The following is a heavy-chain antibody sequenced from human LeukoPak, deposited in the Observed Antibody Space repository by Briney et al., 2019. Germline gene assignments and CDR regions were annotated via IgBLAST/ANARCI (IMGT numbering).Heavy chain of an antibody. CDR3: ARGRGGLLWFPFFDY. V-gene: IGHV4-34*01. Sequence: PSETLSLTCAVYGGSFSGYYWSWIRQPPGKGLEWIGEINHSGSTNYNPSLKSRVTISVDTSKNQFSLKLSSATAADTAVYYCARGRGGLLWFPFFDYWGQGTLVTVSS. D-gene: IGHD3-10*01. J-gene: IGHJ4*02. CDR2: INHSGST. CDR1: GGSFSGYY.